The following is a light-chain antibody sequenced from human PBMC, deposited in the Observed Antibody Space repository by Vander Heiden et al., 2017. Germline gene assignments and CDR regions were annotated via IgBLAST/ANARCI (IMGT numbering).Light chain of an antibody. CDR3: QQYDNLPMYT. J-gene: IGKJ2*01. Sequence: DIQMTQSQSSLSASVGDRVTITCQASQDISNYLNWYQQKPGKAPKLLIYDESNLETGVPSRFSGSGSWTDFTFTISSLQPEDIATYYCQQYDNLPMYTFGQGTKLEIK. V-gene: IGKV1-33*01. CDR1: QDISNY. CDR2: DES.